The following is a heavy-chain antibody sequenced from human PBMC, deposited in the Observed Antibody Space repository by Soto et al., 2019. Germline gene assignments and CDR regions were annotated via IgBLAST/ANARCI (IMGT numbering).Heavy chain of an antibody. CDR3: ARGVVAATVGAFDI. D-gene: IGHD2-15*01. CDR2: INWNGGST. CDR1: GFTFDDYG. Sequence: GGSLRLSCAASGFTFDDYGMSWVRQAPGKGLEWVSGINWNGGSTGYADSVKGRFTISRDNAKNSLYLQMNSLRAEDTALYHCARGVVAATVGAFDIWGQGTMVTVSS. J-gene: IGHJ3*02. V-gene: IGHV3-20*01.